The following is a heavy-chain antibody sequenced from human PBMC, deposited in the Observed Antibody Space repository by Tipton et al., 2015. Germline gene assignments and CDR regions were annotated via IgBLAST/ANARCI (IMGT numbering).Heavy chain of an antibody. V-gene: IGHV4-31*03. CDR1: GGSISSGKYY. CDR2: IYYSGNT. D-gene: IGHD5-12*01. CDR3: ARVKVATMLYYFDY. J-gene: IGHJ4*02. Sequence: TLSLTCTVSGGSISSGKYYWSRIRQHPGKGLEWIGYIYYSGNTYYNPSLKSRVTISVDTSKSQFSLKLTSVTAADTAVYYCARVKVATMLYYFDYWGQGTLVTVSS.